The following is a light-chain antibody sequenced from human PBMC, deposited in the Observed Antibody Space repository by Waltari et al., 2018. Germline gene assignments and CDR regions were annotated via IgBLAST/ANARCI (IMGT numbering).Light chain of an antibody. CDR1: QSVSN. CDR2: DAS. J-gene: IGKJ3*01. Sequence: EIVLAQSPDILSLSPGERAILSCRASQSVSNLAWYQQKPGHTPRLLISDASNRATGIPARFSGSGSGTDFTLTINSLEPEDFAVYYCQHRDDLGAFGPGTREDI. CDR3: QHRDDLGA. V-gene: IGKV3-11*01.